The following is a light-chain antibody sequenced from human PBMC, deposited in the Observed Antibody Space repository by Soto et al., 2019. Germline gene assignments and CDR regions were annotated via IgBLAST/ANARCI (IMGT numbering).Light chain of an antibody. CDR2: KAS. CDR1: QSISTW. Sequence: DIQLTQSPSTLSASVGDRVTITCRASQSISTWLAWYQQKPGTAPKLLIYKASTLESGVPSRFSGSRSGTEFTLTVSSLRPDDFATYYCQQYNDSFPYTFGQGTKLEIK. CDR3: QQYNDSFPYT. V-gene: IGKV1-5*03. J-gene: IGKJ2*01.